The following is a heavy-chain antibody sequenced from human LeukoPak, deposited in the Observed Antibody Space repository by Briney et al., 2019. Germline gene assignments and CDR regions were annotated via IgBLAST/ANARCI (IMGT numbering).Heavy chain of an antibody. D-gene: IGHD4-11*01. CDR1: GYSFSNYW. CDR3: AKHAYSDSTSAFDF. J-gene: IGHJ3*01. Sequence: GESLKISCEASGYSFSNYWIGWVRQMPGKGLECLGIIYPSDSYTRYSPSFQGQVTISADKSINTAYLQWSSLKASDTAMYHCAKHAYSDSTSAFDFWGQGTMVTVSS. CDR2: IYPSDSYT. V-gene: IGHV5-51*01.